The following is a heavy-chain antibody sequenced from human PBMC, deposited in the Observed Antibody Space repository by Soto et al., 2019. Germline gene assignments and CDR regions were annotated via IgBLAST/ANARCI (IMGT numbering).Heavy chain of an antibody. D-gene: IGHD1-1*01. V-gene: IGHV1-8*01. CDR1: GYTFTNHD. CDR2: MNPNSGDT. J-gene: IGHJ4*02. Sequence: QVQLVQSGAEVKKPGASVKVACKASGYTFTNHDINWVRQATGQGPEWMGWMNPNSGDTGYAQNFQDRVTMTRDTSTRTAYMELSSLRSEDTAVYYCARVGGNWNDDYFDYWGQRTLVTVSS. CDR3: ARVGGNWNDDYFDY.